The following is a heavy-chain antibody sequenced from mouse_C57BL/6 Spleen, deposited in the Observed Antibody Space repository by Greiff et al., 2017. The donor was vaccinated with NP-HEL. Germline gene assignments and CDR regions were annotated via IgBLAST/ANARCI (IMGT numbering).Heavy chain of an antibody. CDR2: ISSGSSTI. J-gene: IGHJ2*01. CDR3: ARKKGYDGHFDY. D-gene: IGHD2-3*01. Sequence: EVKLMESGGGLVKPGGSLKLSCAASGFTFSDYGMHWVRQAPEKGLEWVAYISSGSSTIYYADTVKGRFTISRDNAKNTLFLQMTSLRSEDTAMYYCARKKGYDGHFDYWGQGTTLTVSS. CDR1: GFTFSDYG. V-gene: IGHV5-17*01.